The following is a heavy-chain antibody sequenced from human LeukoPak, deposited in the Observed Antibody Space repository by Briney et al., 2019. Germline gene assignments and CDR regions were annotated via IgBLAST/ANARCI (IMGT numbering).Heavy chain of an antibody. J-gene: IGHJ6*02. CDR1: GYTFTSYD. D-gene: IGHD3-10*01. CDR3: ARLLGWFGEGDYVGMDV. CDR2: MNPNSGNT. Sequence: GASVKVSCKASGYTFTSYDINWVRQATGQGLEWMGWMNPNSGNTGYAQKFQGRVTMTRNTSISTAYMELSSLRSEDTAVYYCARLLGWFGEGDYVGMDVWGQGTTVTVSS. V-gene: IGHV1-8*01.